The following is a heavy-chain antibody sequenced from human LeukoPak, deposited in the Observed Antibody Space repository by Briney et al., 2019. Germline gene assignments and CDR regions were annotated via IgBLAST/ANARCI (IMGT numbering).Heavy chain of an antibody. CDR3: ARGFRGPNFDY. CDR2: IYHSGST. V-gene: IGHV4-38-2*02. Sequence: PSETLSLTCTVSGYSISSGYYWGWIRQPPGKGLEWIGEIYHSGSTNYNPSLKSRVTISVDTSKNQFSLNLSSVIAADTAVYYCARGFRGPNFDYWGQGTLVTVSS. J-gene: IGHJ4*02. D-gene: IGHD3-10*01. CDR1: GYSISSGYY.